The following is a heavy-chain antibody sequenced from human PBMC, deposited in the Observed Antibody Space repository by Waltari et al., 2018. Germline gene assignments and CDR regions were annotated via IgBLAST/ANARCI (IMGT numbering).Heavy chain of an antibody. CDR1: GFTFNNYW. CDR3: MRGRGYTRSDYYSGMDV. V-gene: IGHV3-7*01. Sequence: EVQLVESGGGLVHPGGSLRLSCLASGFTFNNYWMTWVRKAPGKGRGWVANKNKDESEKYYVASVKGRLTISRDNAQNSLSLQMNSLRVEDTAVYFCMRGRGYTRSDYYSGMDVWGHGTTVTVS. J-gene: IGHJ6*02. CDR2: KNKDESEK. D-gene: IGHD1-1*01.